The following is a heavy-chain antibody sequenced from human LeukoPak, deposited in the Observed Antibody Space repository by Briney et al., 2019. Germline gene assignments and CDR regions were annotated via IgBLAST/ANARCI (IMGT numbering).Heavy chain of an antibody. CDR1: GGSISNNNYY. J-gene: IGHJ4*02. V-gene: IGHV4-39*01. CDR2: IYYSGSP. D-gene: IGHD1-1*01. Sequence: SLETLSLTCTVSGGSISNNNYYWAWIRQPPGKGLECIGSIYYSGSPYYNPSLKSRVTISVDTSKNQFSLRLSSVTAADTAVYYCATWRTAKTGFDYWGQGTLVTVSS. CDR3: ATWRTAKTGFDY.